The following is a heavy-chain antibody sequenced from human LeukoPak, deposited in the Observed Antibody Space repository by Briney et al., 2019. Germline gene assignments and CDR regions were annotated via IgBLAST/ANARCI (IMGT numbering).Heavy chain of an antibody. CDR1: GFTFSGSA. V-gene: IGHV3-73*01. CDR2: IRSKANSYAT. D-gene: IGHD6-19*01. CDR3: AAVALGYYYYMDV. Sequence: PGGSLRLSCAASGFTFSGSAMHWVRQASGKGLEWVGRIRSKANSYATAYAASVKGRFTISRDDSKNTAYLQMNSLKTEDTAVYYCAAVALGYYYYMDVWGKGTTVTVSS. J-gene: IGHJ6*03.